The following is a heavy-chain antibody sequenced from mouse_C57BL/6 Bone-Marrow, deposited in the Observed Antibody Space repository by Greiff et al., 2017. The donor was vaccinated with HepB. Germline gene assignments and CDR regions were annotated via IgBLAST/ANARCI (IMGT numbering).Heavy chain of an antibody. V-gene: IGHV1-81*01. CDR2: IYPRSGNT. Sequence: VQLQHSGAELARPGASVKLSCKASGYTFTSYGISWVKQRTGQGLEWIGEIYPRSGNTYYNEKFKGKATLTADKSSSTAYMELRSLTSEDSAVYFCASFTRGWPYWGQGTSVTVSS. CDR1: GYTFTSYG. CDR3: ASFTRGWPY. D-gene: IGHD2-3*01. J-gene: IGHJ4*01.